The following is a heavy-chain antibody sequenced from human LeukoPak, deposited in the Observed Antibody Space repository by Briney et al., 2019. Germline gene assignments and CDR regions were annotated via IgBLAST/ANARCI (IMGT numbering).Heavy chain of an antibody. Sequence: PSETLSLTCAVYGGSFSGYYWSWIRQPPGKGLEWIGEINHSGSTNYNPSLKSRVTISVDTSKNQFSLKLSSVTAADTAVYYCAREGSVYYYDSSGYLDYWGQGTLVTVSS. J-gene: IGHJ4*02. V-gene: IGHV4-34*01. CDR3: AREGSVYYYDSSGYLDY. CDR1: GGSFSGYY. D-gene: IGHD3-22*01. CDR2: INHSGST.